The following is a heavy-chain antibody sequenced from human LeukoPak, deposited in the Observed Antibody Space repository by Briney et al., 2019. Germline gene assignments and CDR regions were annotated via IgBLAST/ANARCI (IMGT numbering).Heavy chain of an antibody. D-gene: IGHD3-3*01. Sequence: KPSETLSVTCAVYGGPVSDYYWTWIRQPPGKGLEWIGEINQSGATYYNTSLKSRVTISPNTSKNQVSLKLTSVTAADTAVYYCSLEWLHWGQGTLVTVSS. J-gene: IGHJ4*02. CDR3: SLEWLH. V-gene: IGHV4-34*01. CDR1: GGPVSDYY. CDR2: INQSGAT.